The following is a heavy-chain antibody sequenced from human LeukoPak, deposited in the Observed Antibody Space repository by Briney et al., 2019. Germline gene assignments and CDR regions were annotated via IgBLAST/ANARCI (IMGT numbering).Heavy chain of an antibody. V-gene: IGHV3-23*01. J-gene: IGHJ4*02. CDR1: GFTFSSYA. D-gene: IGHD6-13*01. CDR3: AGNGGGIAAAIDY. CDR2: ISGSGGST. Sequence: PGGSLRLSCAASGFTFSSYAMSWVRQAPGKGLEWVSAISGSGGSTYNADSVKGRFTISRDNSKNTLCLQMNSLRAEDTAVYYCAGNGGGIAAAIDYWGQGTLVTVSS.